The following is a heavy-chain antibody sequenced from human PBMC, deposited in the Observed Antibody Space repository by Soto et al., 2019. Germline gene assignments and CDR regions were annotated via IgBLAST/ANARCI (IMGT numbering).Heavy chain of an antibody. Sequence: GASVKVSCKASGYNFTTYYIHWVRQVPGQGLEWMGIINPSGGSTSYAQKFQGRVTMTRDTSTSTVYMELSSLRSEDTAVYYCARDQPYDILTGYSFDYWGQGTLVTVSS. CDR1: GYNFTTYY. CDR3: ARDQPYDILTGYSFDY. CDR2: INPSGGST. D-gene: IGHD3-9*01. V-gene: IGHV1-46*03. J-gene: IGHJ4*02.